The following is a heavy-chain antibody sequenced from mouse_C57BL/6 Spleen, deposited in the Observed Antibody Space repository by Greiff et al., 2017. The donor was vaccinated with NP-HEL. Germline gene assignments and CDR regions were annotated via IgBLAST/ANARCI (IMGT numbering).Heavy chain of an antibody. V-gene: IGHV1-50*01. J-gene: IGHJ2*01. D-gene: IGHD1-2*01. CDR1: GYTFTSYW. CDR2: IDPSDSYT. Sequence: VKLQESGAELVKPGASVKLSCKASGYTFTSYWMQWVKQRPGQGLEWIGEIDPSDSYTNYNQKFKGKATLTVDTSSSTAYMQLSSLTSEDSAVYYCASGATAYWGQGTTLTVSS. CDR3: ASGATAY.